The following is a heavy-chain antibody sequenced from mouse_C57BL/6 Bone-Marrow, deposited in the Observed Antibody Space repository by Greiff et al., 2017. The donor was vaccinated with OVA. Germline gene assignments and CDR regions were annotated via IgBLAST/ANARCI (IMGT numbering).Heavy chain of an antibody. CDR3: ARGFDYDGDY. D-gene: IGHD2-4*01. CDR1: GYTFTDYY. J-gene: IGHJ2*01. CDR2: IYPGSGNT. Sequence: VKLVESGAELVRPGASVKLSCKASGYTFTDYYINWVKQRPGQGLEWIARIYPGSGNTYYNEKFKGKATLTAEKSSSTAYMQLSSLTSEDSAVYFCARGFDYDGDYWGQGTTLTVSS. V-gene: IGHV1-76*01.